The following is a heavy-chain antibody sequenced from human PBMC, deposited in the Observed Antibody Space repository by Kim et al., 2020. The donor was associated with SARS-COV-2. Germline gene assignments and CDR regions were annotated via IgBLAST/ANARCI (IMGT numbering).Heavy chain of an antibody. CDR3: ARDQDGDYYYYGMDV. J-gene: IGHJ6*02. V-gene: IGHV3-30*01. Sequence: DSVKGRFTISRDNSKNTLYLQMNSLRAEDTAVYYCARDQDGDYYYYGMDVWGQGTTVTVSS. D-gene: IGHD4-17*01.